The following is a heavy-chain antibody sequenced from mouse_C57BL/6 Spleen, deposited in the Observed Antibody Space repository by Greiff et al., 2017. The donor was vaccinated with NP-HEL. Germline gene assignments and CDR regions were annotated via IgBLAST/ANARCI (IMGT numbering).Heavy chain of an antibody. J-gene: IGHJ1*03. Sequence: EVKLMESGGGLVKPGGSLKLSCAASGFTFSDYGMHWVRQAPEKGLEWVAYISSGSSTIYYVETVKGRSTISRDNAKNTLFLQMTSLRSEDTAMYYCARMNGNWYFDVWGTGTTVTVSS. CDR1: GFTFSDYG. D-gene: IGHD2-1*01. CDR2: ISSGSSTI. CDR3: ARMNGNWYFDV. V-gene: IGHV5-17*01.